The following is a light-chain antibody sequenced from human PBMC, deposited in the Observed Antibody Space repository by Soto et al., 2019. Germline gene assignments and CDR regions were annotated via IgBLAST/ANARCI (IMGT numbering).Light chain of an antibody. CDR1: SSNIGAGCD. V-gene: IGLV1-40*01. Sequence: QSVLTQPPSVSGAPGQRVTISCTGSSSNIGAGCDVHWYQHLPGTAPKLLIYANTNRPSGVPDRFSGFKSGTSASLAITGLRAEDEADYYCQSYDSSLSGYVFGTGTKLTVL. J-gene: IGLJ1*01. CDR2: ANT. CDR3: QSYDSSLSGYV.